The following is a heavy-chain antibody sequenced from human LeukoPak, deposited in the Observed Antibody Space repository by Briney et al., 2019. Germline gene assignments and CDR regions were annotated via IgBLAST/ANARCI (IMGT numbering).Heavy chain of an antibody. CDR3: ARVLPGYCYSTSCYAFEY. D-gene: IGHD2-2*01. V-gene: IGHV1-18*01. J-gene: IGHJ4*02. Sequence: ASVKVSCKASGYTFTCYGISWVRQAPGQGLEWMGWISAYNGNIKYAQKLQGRVTMTTDTSTSTAYMELRSLRSDDTAVYYCARVLPGYCYSTSCYAFEYWGQGTLVTVSS. CDR1: GYTFTCYG. CDR2: ISAYNGNI.